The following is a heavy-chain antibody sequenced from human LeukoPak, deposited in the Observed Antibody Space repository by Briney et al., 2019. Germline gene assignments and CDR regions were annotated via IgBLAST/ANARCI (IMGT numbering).Heavy chain of an antibody. J-gene: IGHJ6*03. Sequence: GALRLPFASSGFTFCRYAIRWVRPAPGKGLEGVPAIKCNCCRTYYADSVKGRFTISRDNSKNTLYLQMNSLRAEDTAVYYCAKGPSVDIVVVPANYYYYYMDVWGKGTTVTVSS. CDR1: GFTFCRYA. CDR3: AKGPSVDIVVVPANYYYYYMDV. V-gene: IGHV3-23*01. D-gene: IGHD2-2*01. CDR2: IKCNCCRT.